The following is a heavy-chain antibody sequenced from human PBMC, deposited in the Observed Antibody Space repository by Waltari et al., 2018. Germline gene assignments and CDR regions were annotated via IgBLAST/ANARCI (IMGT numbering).Heavy chain of an antibody. CDR3: ARGVSMDV. J-gene: IGHJ6*02. D-gene: IGHD3-10*01. CDR2: ISSGSRTI. Sequence: EVQLVVSGGGLVQPGGCLRLYCDASGFIVSTHIRHWVRQAPGKGLEWVSYISSGSRTIYYADSVKGQFTISRDNAKNSLYLQMNSLRDEDTAVYYCARGVSMDVWGQGTTVTVSS. CDR1: GFIVSTHI. V-gene: IGHV3-48*02.